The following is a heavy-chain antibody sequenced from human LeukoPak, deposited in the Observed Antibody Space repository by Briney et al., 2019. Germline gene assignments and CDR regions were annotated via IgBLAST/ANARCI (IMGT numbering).Heavy chain of an antibody. Sequence: SETLSLTCAVYGGSFSGYYWSWIRQPPGKGLEWIGEINHSGSTNYNPSLKSRVTISVDTSKNQFSLKLSFVTAADTAVYYCARRFDSSGYYDDYWGQGTLVTVSS. CDR1: GGSFSGYY. CDR2: INHSGST. D-gene: IGHD3-22*01. CDR3: ARRFDSSGYYDDY. V-gene: IGHV4-34*01. J-gene: IGHJ4*02.